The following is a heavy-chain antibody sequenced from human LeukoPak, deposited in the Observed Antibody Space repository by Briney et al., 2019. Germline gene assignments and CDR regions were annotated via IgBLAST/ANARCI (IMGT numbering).Heavy chain of an antibody. CDR3: ARGDPYYDILTGYYDWYYYYGTDV. Sequence: GASVKVSCKASGYTFTGYYMHWVRQAPGQGLEWMGWINPNSGGTNYAQKFQGWVTMTRDTSISTAYMELSRLRSDDTAVYYCARGDPYYDILTGYYDWYYYYGTDVWGQGTTVTVSS. CDR1: GYTFTGYY. V-gene: IGHV1-2*04. CDR2: INPNSGGT. D-gene: IGHD3-9*01. J-gene: IGHJ6*02.